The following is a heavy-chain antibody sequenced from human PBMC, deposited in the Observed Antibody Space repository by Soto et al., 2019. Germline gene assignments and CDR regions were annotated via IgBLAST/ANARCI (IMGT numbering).Heavy chain of an antibody. D-gene: IGHD2-21*01. CDR3: ARAQAVVIAALDI. J-gene: IGHJ3*02. V-gene: IGHV3-23*01. CDR1: GFMFNNSA. CDR2: VSDNGGSRGGT. Sequence: PGGSLRLSXKASGFMFNNSAMTWVRQAPGQGLQWVASVSDNGGSRGGTYYADSVKGRFTISRDNSKNTLYLQLDSLTGADTAVYYCARAQAVVIAALDIWGQGTMVIVS.